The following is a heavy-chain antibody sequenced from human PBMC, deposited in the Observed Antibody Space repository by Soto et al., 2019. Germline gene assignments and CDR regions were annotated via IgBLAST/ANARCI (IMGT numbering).Heavy chain of an antibody. D-gene: IGHD1-1*01. V-gene: IGHV1-69*12. Sequence: QVQLVQSGDEVKKPGSSVKTSCKASGGTFRTAAFSWMRQAPGQKLEWMGGIIPIFPTPDYAQKFQGRVTITADESTTTTYMEMTSLRSEDTAIYYCARDKDRLQLGGNYYYIMDVWGQGTTVTVSS. J-gene: IGHJ6*02. CDR3: ARDKDRLQLGGNYYYIMDV. CDR2: IIPIFPTP. CDR1: GGTFRTAA.